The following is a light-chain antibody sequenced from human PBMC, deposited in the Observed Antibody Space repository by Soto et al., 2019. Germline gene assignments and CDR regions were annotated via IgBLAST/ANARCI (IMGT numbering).Light chain of an antibody. CDR1: QSISSW. Sequence: DIQMTQSPSTLSASVGDRVTITCRASQSISSWLAWYQQKPGKAPKLLIYKASSLESGVPSRFSGSGSGTEFTLTISSLQPDDFATYDCQQYNSYPWTFGQGTNVESK. J-gene: IGKJ1*01. CDR3: QQYNSYPWT. V-gene: IGKV1-5*03. CDR2: KAS.